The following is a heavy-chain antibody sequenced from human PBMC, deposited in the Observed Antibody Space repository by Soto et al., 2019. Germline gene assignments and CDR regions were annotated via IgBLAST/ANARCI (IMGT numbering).Heavy chain of an antibody. CDR2: LSAGGGST. Sequence: GGSLRLSCAASGFTFSTYAMSWVRQAPGKGLEWVSALSAGGGSTYYADSVKGRFIISRDNSIDTLYLQMNSLRIEDTAVYYCAHPRGYGVFDAYDIWGLGAMVTVSS. V-gene: IGHV3-23*01. J-gene: IGHJ3*02. D-gene: IGHD5-18*01. CDR3: AHPRGYGVFDAYDI. CDR1: GFTFSTYA.